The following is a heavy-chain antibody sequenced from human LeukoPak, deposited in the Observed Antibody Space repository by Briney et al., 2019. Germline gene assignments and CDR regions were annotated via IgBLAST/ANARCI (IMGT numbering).Heavy chain of an antibody. Sequence: PGGSLRLSCAASGFTFSSYEMNWVRQAPGKGLEWVSYISSSGSTIYYADSVKGRFTISRDNAKNSLYPQMNSLRAEDTAVYYCAPWGGSYLRTLDYWGQGTLVTVSS. D-gene: IGHD1-26*01. V-gene: IGHV3-48*03. CDR3: APWGGSYLRTLDY. J-gene: IGHJ4*02. CDR2: ISSSGSTI. CDR1: GFTFSSYE.